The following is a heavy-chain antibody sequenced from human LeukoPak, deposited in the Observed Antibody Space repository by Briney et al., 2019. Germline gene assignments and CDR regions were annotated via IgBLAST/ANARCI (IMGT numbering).Heavy chain of an antibody. J-gene: IGHJ4*02. D-gene: IGHD1-1*01. V-gene: IGHV3-7*01. CDR2: IKRDGSEK. Sequence: GGSLRLSCAASGFTFSSYWMSWVRQAPGKGLEWVANIKRDGSEKYYADSVKGRFAISRDNGKKSLYLQMNSLRAEDTAVYYCARFSQLGDWGQGTLVTVSS. CDR1: GFTFSSYW. CDR3: ARFSQLGD.